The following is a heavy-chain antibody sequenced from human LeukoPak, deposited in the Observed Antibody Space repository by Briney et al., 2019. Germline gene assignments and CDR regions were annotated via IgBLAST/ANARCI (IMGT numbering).Heavy chain of an antibody. Sequence: ASVKVSCKASGYTFTNYPITWVRQAPGQGLEWMGWIRVHDGNSHYAQKYQGRVTLTTDTSTSAAYMELRSLRSDDTAVYYCARDHDSSGNYLDFLDSWGQGTLVTVSS. CDR2: IRVHDGNS. CDR3: ARDHDSSGNYLDFLDS. CDR1: GYTFTNYP. D-gene: IGHD3-22*01. V-gene: IGHV1-18*01. J-gene: IGHJ4*02.